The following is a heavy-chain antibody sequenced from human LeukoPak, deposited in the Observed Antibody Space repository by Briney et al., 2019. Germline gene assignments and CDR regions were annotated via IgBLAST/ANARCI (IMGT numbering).Heavy chain of an antibody. V-gene: IGHV3-48*01. CDR3: AKRTAQRVLRYFDWLFNDYFDY. D-gene: IGHD3-9*01. CDR1: GFTFSSYS. Sequence: PGGSLRLSCAASGFTFSSYSMNWVRQAPGKGLEWVSYISSSSSTIYYADSVKGRFTISRDNAKNSLYLQMNSLRAEDTAVYYCAKRTAQRVLRYFDWLFNDYFDYWGQGTLVTVSS. CDR2: ISSSSSTI. J-gene: IGHJ4*02.